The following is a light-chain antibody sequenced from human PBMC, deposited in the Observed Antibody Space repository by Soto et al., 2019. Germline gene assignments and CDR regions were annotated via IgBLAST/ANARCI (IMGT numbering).Light chain of an antibody. CDR2: GAS. CDR3: QQYGDSPRT. J-gene: IGKJ1*01. V-gene: IGKV3-20*01. Sequence: EIVLTQSPGTLSLSPGERATLSCRASQSVSSSYLAWYQQKPGQAPRLLIYGASSRATGIPDRFSGSGSGTDFTLTISRLEPEDFAVYYCQQYGDSPRTLGQGTKVE. CDR1: QSVSSSY.